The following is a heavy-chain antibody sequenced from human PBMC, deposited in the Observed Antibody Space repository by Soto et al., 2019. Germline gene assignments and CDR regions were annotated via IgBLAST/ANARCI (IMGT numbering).Heavy chain of an antibody. CDR2: IYYGGST. CDR1: GCSVSSGDYY. CDR3: ARIPVGTYMINWVDP. D-gene: IGHD3-16*01. V-gene: IGHV4-61*08. J-gene: IGHJ5*02. Sequence: QVQLQESGPGLVKPSETLSLTCTVSGCSVSSGDYYWGWIRQPPGKGLEWIGYIYYGGSTNHNPCLKSRLSISVATSKNQSSLKLNAVTAADTAVYYCARIPVGTYMINWVDPWGQATLVTVSS.